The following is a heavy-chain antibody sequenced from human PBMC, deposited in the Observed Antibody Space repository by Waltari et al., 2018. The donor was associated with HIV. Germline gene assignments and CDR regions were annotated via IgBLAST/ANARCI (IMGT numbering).Heavy chain of an antibody. J-gene: IGHJ4*02. D-gene: IGHD2-2*01. CDR1: GSSLRTRGVG. Sequence: QITLKESGPTLVKPTQTLTLTCTFSGSSLRTRGVGVAWIRQPPGKALEWLAVIYWDDDKRYSPSLKSRLTITKDTSKNQVVLTMTKMDPVDTATYYCAHRLVLVPGAPFDYWGQGTLVTVSS. CDR2: IYWDDDK. V-gene: IGHV2-5*02. CDR3: AHRLVLVPGAPFDY.